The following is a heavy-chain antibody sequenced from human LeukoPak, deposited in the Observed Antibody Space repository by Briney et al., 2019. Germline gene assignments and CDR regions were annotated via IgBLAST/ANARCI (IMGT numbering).Heavy chain of an antibody. CDR1: GYTFTSYA. J-gene: IGHJ5*02. CDR3: ARDLGDDLTTVTTGNWFDP. V-gene: IGHV1-18*01. D-gene: IGHD4-17*01. Sequence: ASVKVSCKASGYTFTSYAINWVRQAPGQGLEWMGWISAYNGNTNYAQKLRGRVTMTTDTSTSTAYMELRSLRSDDTAVYYCARDLGDDLTTVTTGNWFDPWGQGTLVTVSS. CDR2: ISAYNGNT.